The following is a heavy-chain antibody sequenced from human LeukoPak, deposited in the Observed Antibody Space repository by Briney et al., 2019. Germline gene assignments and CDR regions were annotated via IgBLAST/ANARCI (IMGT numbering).Heavy chain of an antibody. Sequence: SVKVSCKASGGTFSSYAISWVRQAPGQGLEWMGGIIPIFGTANYAQKFQGRVTITADESTSAAYMELSSLRSEDTAVYYCARVSVESTDYYDSLPSRAFDIWGQGTMVTVSS. CDR2: IIPIFGTA. CDR3: ARVSVESTDYYDSLPSRAFDI. CDR1: GGTFSSYA. J-gene: IGHJ3*02. D-gene: IGHD3-22*01. V-gene: IGHV1-69*13.